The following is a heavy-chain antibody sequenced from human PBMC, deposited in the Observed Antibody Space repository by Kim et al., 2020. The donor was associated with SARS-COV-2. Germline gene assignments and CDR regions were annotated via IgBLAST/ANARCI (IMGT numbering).Heavy chain of an antibody. CDR3: AGTARGANFDY. Sequence: NYNPSLRSRVRISVDPSKNTFSLKRSSVTAADTAVYYCAGTARGANFDYWGRGALVTVSS. V-gene: IGHV4-4*09. D-gene: IGHD1-26*01. J-gene: IGHJ4*02.